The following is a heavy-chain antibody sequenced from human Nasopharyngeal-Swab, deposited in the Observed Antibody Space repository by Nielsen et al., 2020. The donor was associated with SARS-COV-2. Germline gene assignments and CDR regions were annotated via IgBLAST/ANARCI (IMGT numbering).Heavy chain of an antibody. V-gene: IGHV1-18*01. J-gene: IGHJ4*02. CDR2: ISAYNGKT. CDR1: GYTSTSYC. CDR3: ASSEDRSGCSY. Sequence: ASAKVSCKASGYTSTSYCISWVRQAPGQGLEWMGWISAYNGKTNYAQKLQSRVTTTTDTSPSTAYMGLRSMRSDDTAVYYCASSEDRSGCSYWGQGTLVTVPS. D-gene: IGHD2-15*01.